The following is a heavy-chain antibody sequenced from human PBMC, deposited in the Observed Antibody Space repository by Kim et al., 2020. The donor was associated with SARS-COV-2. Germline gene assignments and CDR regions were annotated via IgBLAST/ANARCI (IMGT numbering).Heavy chain of an antibody. CDR3: ARDPGLGYCSGGDCSVGATT. V-gene: IGHV3-11*01. CDR1: GFTLSDYY. Sequence: GGSLRLSCAVSGFTLSDYYMSWIRQAPGKGLEWVSYISSFGSTIYYADSVKGRFTISRDSAAGSMYLQMDSLRDEDTAVDYCARDPGLGYCSGGDCSVGATTWGEGTLVTVSS. D-gene: IGHD2-15*01. CDR2: ISSFGSTI. J-gene: IGHJ4*02.